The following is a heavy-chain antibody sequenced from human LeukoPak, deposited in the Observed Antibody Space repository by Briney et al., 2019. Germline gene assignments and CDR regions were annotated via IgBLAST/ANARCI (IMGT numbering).Heavy chain of an antibody. CDR1: GFSFSSYA. CDR2: IRYDGNNK. Sequence: PGGSLRLSCAASGFSFSSYAMHWVRQAPGKGLEWVAFIRYDGNNKYYADSVKGRFTISRDNSKNTLYLQMNSLRDEDTAVYYCAKGPNYSANPHRLDHWGQGTLVTVSS. D-gene: IGHD4/OR15-4a*01. CDR3: AKGPNYSANPHRLDH. V-gene: IGHV3-30*02. J-gene: IGHJ4*02.